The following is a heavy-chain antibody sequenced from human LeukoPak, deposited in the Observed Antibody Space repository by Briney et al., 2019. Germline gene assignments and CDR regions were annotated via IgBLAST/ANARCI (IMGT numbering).Heavy chain of an antibody. CDR1: GFTFSSYA. CDR3: ARAHYYDSSGYYFYYYYYYGMVV. D-gene: IGHD3-22*01. J-gene: IGHJ6*02. CDR2: ISYDGSNK. V-gene: IGHV3-30-3*01. Sequence: PGGSLRLSCAASGFTFSSYAMHWVRQAPGKGLEWVAVISYDGSNKYYADSVKGRFTISRDNSKNTLYLQMNSLRAEDTAVYYCARAHYYDSSGYYFYYYYYYGMVVWGQGTTVTVSS.